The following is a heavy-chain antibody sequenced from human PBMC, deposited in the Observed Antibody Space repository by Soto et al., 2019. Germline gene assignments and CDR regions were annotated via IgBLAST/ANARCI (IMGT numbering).Heavy chain of an antibody. Sequence: EVQLVESGGGLVQPGGSLRLSCAASGFTFSSYWMTWVRQAPGKGLEWVANIKEDGSRKYYVDSVKGRCTISRDNAENSLYLQLNSLRGEDTAVYYCARDHPAASYGNWGQGTVVTVSS. J-gene: IGHJ4*02. D-gene: IGHD3-10*01. CDR1: GFTFSSYW. V-gene: IGHV3-7*01. CDR2: IKEDGSRK. CDR3: ARDHPAASYGN.